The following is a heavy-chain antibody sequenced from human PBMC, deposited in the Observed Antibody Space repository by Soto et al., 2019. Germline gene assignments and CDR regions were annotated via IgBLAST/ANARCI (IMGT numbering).Heavy chain of an antibody. CDR3: AGWNYDY. Sequence: GGSLRLSCAASGLTFNRYWMHWVRHAPGKGLVWVSHINTDDTNSYYADSVKGRFTISRDDSKNTLYLQMDSLRPEDTAQYYCAGWNYDYWGQGTQVTVSS. CDR1: GLTFNRYW. CDR2: INTDDTNS. D-gene: IGHD1-7*01. V-gene: IGHV3-74*01. J-gene: IGHJ4*02.